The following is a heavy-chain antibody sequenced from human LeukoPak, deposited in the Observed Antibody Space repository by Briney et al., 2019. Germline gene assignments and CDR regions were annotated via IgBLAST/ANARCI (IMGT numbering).Heavy chain of an antibody. CDR1: GGSISSYY. D-gene: IGHD6-6*01. CDR2: IYTSGST. V-gene: IGHV4-4*07. Sequence: PSETLSLTCTVSGGSISSYYWSWIRQPAGKGLEWIGRIYTSGSTNYNPSLKSRVTMSVDTSKNQFSLKLSSVTAADTAVYYCARDSSSRPEDYYYYYYMDVWGKGTTVTVSS. J-gene: IGHJ6*03. CDR3: ARDSSSRPEDYYYYYYMDV.